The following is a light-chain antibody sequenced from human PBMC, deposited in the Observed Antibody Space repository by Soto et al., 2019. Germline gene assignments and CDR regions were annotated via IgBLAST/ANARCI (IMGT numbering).Light chain of an antibody. CDR2: GAY. CDR1: QSLGST. J-gene: IGKJ5*01. Sequence: EIVMPQSPATLSVSPGDRATLSCRARQSLGSTLAWYQQSPGQAHRLLIYGAYTRATGIPARFSGSVSGTEFTLTISSLQSEDFAVYYCQQYNNWPFTVGQGTRLEIK. V-gene: IGKV3-15*01. CDR3: QQYNNWPFT.